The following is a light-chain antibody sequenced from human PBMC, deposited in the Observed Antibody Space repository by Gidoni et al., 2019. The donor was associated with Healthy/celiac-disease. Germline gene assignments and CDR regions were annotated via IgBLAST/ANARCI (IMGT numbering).Light chain of an antibody. CDR2: EVS. V-gene: IGLV2-8*01. CDR1: SSDVGGYNY. J-gene: IGLJ2*01. Sequence: PSASGSPGQSVTISCTGTSSDVGGYNYVSWYQQHPGKAPKLMIYEVSKRPSGVPDRFSGSKSGNTASLTVSGLQAEDEADYYCSSYAGSNNVVFGGGTKLTVL. CDR3: SSYAGSNNVV.